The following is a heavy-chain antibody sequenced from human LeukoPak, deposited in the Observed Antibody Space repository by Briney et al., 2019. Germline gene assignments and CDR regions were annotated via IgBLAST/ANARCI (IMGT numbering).Heavy chain of an antibody. D-gene: IGHD5-12*01. CDR2: INHSGST. CDR3: ARLVRRLQRLNIGRDSDYAPGYYLDS. V-gene: IGHV4-34*01. J-gene: IGHJ4*02. Sequence: SETLSLTCAVYGGSFSGYYWSWIRQPPGKGLEWIWEINHSGSTNNNPSLKNRLTISVETSKNQFPLKLTSVIAADTAVYYCARLVRRLQRLNIGRDSDYAPGYYLDSWGQGTLVSVCS. CDR1: GGSFSGYY.